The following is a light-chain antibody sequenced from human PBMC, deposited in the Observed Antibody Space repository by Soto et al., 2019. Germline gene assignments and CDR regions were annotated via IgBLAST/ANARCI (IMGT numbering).Light chain of an antibody. V-gene: IGLV2-14*01. CDR2: DVS. CDR3: NSYTNSDAYV. CDR1: SSDVGAYNY. Sequence: SALAQPAPLSGSPGQSITLSCPGTSSDVGAYNYVSWYQQHPGKAPKLMIYDVSNRPSGVSNRFSGSKSGNTASLTISGLQAEDEADYYCNSYTNSDAYVFGAGTKVTVL. J-gene: IGLJ1*01.